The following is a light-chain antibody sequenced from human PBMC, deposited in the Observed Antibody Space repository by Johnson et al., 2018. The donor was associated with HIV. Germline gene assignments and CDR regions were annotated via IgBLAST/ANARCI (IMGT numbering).Light chain of an antibody. Sequence: QSVLTQPPSVSAAPGQKVTISCSGSNSNIGNNYVSWYQQLPGTAPKLLIYENNKRPSGIPDRFSGSKSGTSATLGITGLQTGDEADYYCGTWDSRLIFRFGTGTKVTVL. CDR2: ENN. J-gene: IGLJ1*01. V-gene: IGLV1-51*02. CDR3: GTWDSRLIFR. CDR1: NSNIGNNY.